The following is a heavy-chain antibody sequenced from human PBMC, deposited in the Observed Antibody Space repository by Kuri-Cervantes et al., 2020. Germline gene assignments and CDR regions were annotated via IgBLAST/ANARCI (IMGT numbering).Heavy chain of an antibody. CDR2: ISSSSSTI. J-gene: IGHJ4*02. CDR1: GFTFSSYS. V-gene: IGHV3-48*01. D-gene: IGHD2-2*01. Sequence: GESLKISCAASGFTFSSYSMNWVRQAPGKGLEWVSYISSSSSTIYYADSVKGRFTISRDNAKNSLYLQMNSLRVEDTAMYYCVREYCSSSSCTFDYWGQGTLVTVSS. CDR3: VREYCSSSSCTFDY.